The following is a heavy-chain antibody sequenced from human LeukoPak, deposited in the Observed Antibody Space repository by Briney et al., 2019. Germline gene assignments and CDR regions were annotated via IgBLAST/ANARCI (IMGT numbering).Heavy chain of an antibody. Sequence: SETLSLTCTVSGYSITSAYYWGWIRQPPGKGLEWIGSFFLKGSTYYNPSLKSRVTISVDTSKNQFSLTLSSVTAADTAVYYCARVGTTVTTVFDYWGQGTLVTVSS. CDR1: GYSITSAYY. V-gene: IGHV4-38-2*02. J-gene: IGHJ4*02. CDR3: ARVGTTVTTVFDY. D-gene: IGHD4-17*01. CDR2: FFLKGST.